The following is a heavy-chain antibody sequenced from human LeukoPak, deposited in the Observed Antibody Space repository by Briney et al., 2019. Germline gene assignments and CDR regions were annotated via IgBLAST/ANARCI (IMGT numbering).Heavy chain of an antibody. D-gene: IGHD3-3*01. CDR1: GYTFTSYG. CDR2: LSAYNGNT. V-gene: IGHV1-18*01. CDR3: ARDGLRFLEWLYHFDY. Sequence: ASVKVSCKASGYTFTSYGISWVRQAPGQGLEWMGWLSAYNGNTNYAQKLQGRVTMTTDTSTSTAYMELRSLRSDNTAVYYCARDGLRFLEWLYHFDYWGQGTLVTVSS. J-gene: IGHJ4*02.